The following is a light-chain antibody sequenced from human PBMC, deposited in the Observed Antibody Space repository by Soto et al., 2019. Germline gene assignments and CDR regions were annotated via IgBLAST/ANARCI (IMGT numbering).Light chain of an antibody. V-gene: IGKV3-15*01. CDR2: DAS. Sequence: EVVMTQSPATLSLSPGEIATLSCRASLPVSTDLAWFQQRPGQAPRLLIYDASTRATGIAARFSGSGSGTEFPLTISRLHSEDFAVYYVQQHDRWPHTFGQGTKLEIK. J-gene: IGKJ2*01. CDR3: QQHDRWPHT. CDR1: LPVSTD.